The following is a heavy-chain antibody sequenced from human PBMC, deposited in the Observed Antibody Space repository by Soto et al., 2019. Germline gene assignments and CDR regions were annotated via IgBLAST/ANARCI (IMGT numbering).Heavy chain of an antibody. V-gene: IGHV3-33*01. J-gene: IGHJ4*02. CDR3: ATGFVGLCTGGNCPLAY. Sequence: QVQLVESGGGVVQPERSLRLSCAASGFTFSRQAMHWVRQAPGRGLEWVAVIWYHGIDKYYADSVKGRFTISRDNSKNTVYLQMNSLRGEDTAVYYCATGFVGLCTGGNCPLAYWGQGTLVTVSS. D-gene: IGHD2-15*01. CDR1: GFTFSRQA. CDR2: IWYHGIDK.